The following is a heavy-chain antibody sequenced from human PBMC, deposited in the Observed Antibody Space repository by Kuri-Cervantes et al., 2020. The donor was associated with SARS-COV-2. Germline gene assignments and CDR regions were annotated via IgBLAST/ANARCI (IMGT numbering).Heavy chain of an antibody. CDR2: ISSSGSTI. Sequence: GESLKISCAASGFTFSDYYMSWIRQAPGRGLKWVSYISSSGSTIYYADPVKGRFTISRDNAKNSLYLQMNSLRAEDTAVYYCARPNWGLDYWGQGTLVTVSS. D-gene: IGHD7-27*01. V-gene: IGHV3-11*04. CDR3: ARPNWGLDY. J-gene: IGHJ4*02. CDR1: GFTFSDYY.